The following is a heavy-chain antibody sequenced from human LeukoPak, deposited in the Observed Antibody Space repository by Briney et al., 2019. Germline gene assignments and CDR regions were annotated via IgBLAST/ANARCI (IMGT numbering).Heavy chain of an antibody. V-gene: IGHV4-59*08. CDR3: ARHRSPLESFHH. Sequence: SETLSLTCTVSGGSISSYYWSWIRQPPGKGLEWIGYIYYRGITNYNPSLKSRVTISVDTSKNQFSLKLSSVNAADTAMYYCARHRSPLESFHHWGQGTLVTVSS. CDR2: IYYRGIT. CDR1: GGSISSYY. D-gene: IGHD3-3*01. J-gene: IGHJ1*01.